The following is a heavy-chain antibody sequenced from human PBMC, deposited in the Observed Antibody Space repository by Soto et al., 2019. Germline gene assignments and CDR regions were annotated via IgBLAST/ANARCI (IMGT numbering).Heavy chain of an antibody. CDR1: GFTLSSYR. V-gene: IGHV3-7*03. J-gene: IGHJ6*02. CDR2: IKEDGSEK. CDR3: ARDPGSSNRRDMRGYYYYGMDV. D-gene: IGHD2-2*01. Sequence: PGGSLRLSCAASGFTLSSYRMSWVRQAPGKGLEWVANIKEDGSEKNYVDSVKGRFTISRDNVQNSLYLQLNSLRAEDTAVYYCARDPGSSNRRDMRGYYYYGMDVWGQGTTVTVS.